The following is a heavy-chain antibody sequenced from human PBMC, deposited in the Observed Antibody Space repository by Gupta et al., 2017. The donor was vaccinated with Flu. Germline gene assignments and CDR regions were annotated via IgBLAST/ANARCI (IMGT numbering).Heavy chain of an antibody. CDR2: ISSSGSTI. J-gene: IGHJ3*02. CDR3: ARLGPSPIVGATSRLIDAFDI. V-gene: IGHV3-48*03. CDR1: GFTFSSYE. Sequence: EVQLVESGGGLVQPGGSLRLSCAASGFTFSSYEMNWVRQAPGKGLEWVSYISSSGSTIYYADSVKGRFTISRDNAKNSLYLQMNSLRAEDTAVYYCARLGPSPIVGATSRLIDAFDIWGQGTMVTVSS. D-gene: IGHD1-26*01.